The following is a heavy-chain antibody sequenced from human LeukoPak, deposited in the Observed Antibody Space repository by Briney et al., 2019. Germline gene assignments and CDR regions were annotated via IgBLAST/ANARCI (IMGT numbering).Heavy chain of an antibody. Sequence: ASVKVSCKASGYTFTSYGISWVRQAPGQGLEWMGWISAYNGNTNYAQKLQGRVTMTTDTSTSTAYMELRSLRSDDTAVYYCASSYSSSWYGGNWFNPWGQGTLVTVSS. CDR2: ISAYNGNT. J-gene: IGHJ5*02. CDR1: GYTFTSYG. CDR3: ASSYSSSWYGGNWFNP. V-gene: IGHV1-18*01. D-gene: IGHD6-13*01.